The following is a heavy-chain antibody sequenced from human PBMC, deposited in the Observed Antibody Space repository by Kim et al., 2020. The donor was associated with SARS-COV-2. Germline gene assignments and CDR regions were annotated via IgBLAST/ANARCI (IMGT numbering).Heavy chain of an antibody. D-gene: IGHD3-9*01. J-gene: IGHJ6*02. Sequence: ASVKVSCKASGYTFTSYAMHWVRQAPGQRLEWMGWINAGTGNTKYSQKFQGRVTITRDTSASTAYMELSSLRSEDTAVYYCARVKPILTGSQKNYYGMDVWGQGTTVTVSS. CDR3: ARVKPILTGSQKNYYGMDV. V-gene: IGHV1-3*01. CDR1: GYTFTSYA. CDR2: INAGTGNT.